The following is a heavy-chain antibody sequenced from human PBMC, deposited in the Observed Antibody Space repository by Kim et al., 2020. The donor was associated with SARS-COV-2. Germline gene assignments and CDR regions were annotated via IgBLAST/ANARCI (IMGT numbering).Heavy chain of an antibody. V-gene: IGHV3-11*04. Sequence: NTDSVKSRFTSFRDDAKNSLYLQMNSLRAEDTAVYYCARGGYTGYDAIDYWGQGTLVTVSS. J-gene: IGHJ4*02. CDR3: ARGGYTGYDAIDY. D-gene: IGHD5-12*01.